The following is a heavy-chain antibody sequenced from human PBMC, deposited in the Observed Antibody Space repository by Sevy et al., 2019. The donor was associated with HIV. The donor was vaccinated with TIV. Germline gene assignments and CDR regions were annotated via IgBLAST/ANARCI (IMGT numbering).Heavy chain of an antibody. J-gene: IGHJ4*02. CDR3: ARLVREGATYPDY. CDR1: GGSISSGNYY. V-gene: IGHV4-61*02. Sequence: SETLSLTCTVSGGSISSGNYYWSRIRQPAGKGLEGIGRIHASGSTNYKSSLKSRVTMSVDTSKNQFSLRVTSVTAADTAVYYCARLVREGATYPDYWGQGTLVTVSS. CDR2: IHASGST. D-gene: IGHD1-26*01.